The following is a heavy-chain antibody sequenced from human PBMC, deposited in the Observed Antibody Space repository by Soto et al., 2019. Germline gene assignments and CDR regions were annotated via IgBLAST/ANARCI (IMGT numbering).Heavy chain of an antibody. CDR3: ARGVTAGVDY. CDR1: GYSFTSLD. D-gene: IGHD1-26*01. Sequence: GASVKGPCKASGYSFTSLDINWVRQTTGQGLEWMGWMQPSSGRTGYAQKFQGRVTMTRDTSINTAYMELSSLTSDDTAFYYCARGVTAGVDYWGQGTLVTVSS. J-gene: IGHJ4*02. CDR2: MQPSSGRT. V-gene: IGHV1-8*01.